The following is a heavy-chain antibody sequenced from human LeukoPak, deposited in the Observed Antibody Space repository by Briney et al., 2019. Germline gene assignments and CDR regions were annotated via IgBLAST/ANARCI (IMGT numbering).Heavy chain of an antibody. CDR1: VYTFTIYD. J-gene: IGHJ4*02. CDR2: MNPTSGHT. D-gene: IGHD3-10*01. CDR3: ARSPVGVRKKHDF. V-gene: IGHV1-8*01. Sequence: ASVTVSCTSSVYTFTIYDINWVRQATGQALEWMGWMNPTSGHTGYAQKFQGRVTMTRDTSISTAYMELNSLTSEDTAVYYCARSPVGVRKKHDFWGQGTLVSVSS.